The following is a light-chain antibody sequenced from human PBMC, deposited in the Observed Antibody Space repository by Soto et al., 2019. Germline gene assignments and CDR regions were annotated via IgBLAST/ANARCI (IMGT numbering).Light chain of an antibody. V-gene: IGLV2-14*03. Sequence: QSALTQPASVSGSPGQSITISCTGTSSDVGGYNYVSWYQQHPGRAPKLLIYDVTIRPSGVSNRFSGSKSGNTASLTISGLQVEDEADYYCSSYTSTRFPVVFGRGTKLTVL. CDR3: SSYTSTRFPVV. CDR2: DVT. CDR1: SSDVGGYNY. J-gene: IGLJ3*02.